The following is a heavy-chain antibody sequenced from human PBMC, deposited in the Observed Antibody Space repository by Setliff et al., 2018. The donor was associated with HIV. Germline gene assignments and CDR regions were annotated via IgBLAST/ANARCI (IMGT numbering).Heavy chain of an antibody. D-gene: IGHD1-1*01. Sequence: LSEPLSLTCAVSGGSITNADYYWSWIRQPPGKGLEWIGYIYYSGNTYYNPSLKSRVVISIDTSSNQFSLNLNSVTAADTAVYFCAREKHWNGPFDYWGQGKLVTVSS. CDR1: GGSITNADYY. J-gene: IGHJ4*02. CDR3: AREKHWNGPFDY. CDR2: IYYSGNT. V-gene: IGHV4-30-4*08.